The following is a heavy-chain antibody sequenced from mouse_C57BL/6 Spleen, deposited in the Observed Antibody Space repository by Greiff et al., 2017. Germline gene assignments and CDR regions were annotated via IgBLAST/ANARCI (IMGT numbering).Heavy chain of an antibody. Sequence: QVQLKQPGAELVEPGASVKLSCKASGYTFTSYWMQWVKQRPGQGLEWIGEIDPSDSYTNYNQKFKGKATLTVDTSSSTAYMQLSSLTSEDSAVYYCARSGNYAAWFAYWGQGTLVTVSA. D-gene: IGHD2-4*01. V-gene: IGHV1-50*01. CDR2: IDPSDSYT. CDR3: ARSGNYAAWFAY. CDR1: GYTFTSYW. J-gene: IGHJ3*01.